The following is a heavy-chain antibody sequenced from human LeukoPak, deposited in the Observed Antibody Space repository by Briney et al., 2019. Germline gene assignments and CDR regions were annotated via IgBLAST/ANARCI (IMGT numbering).Heavy chain of an antibody. J-gene: IGHJ4*02. CDR3: AKVTGYYDFWSGYYTFDY. V-gene: IGHV3-23*01. Sequence: GGSLRLSCAASGFTFSSYAMSWVRQAPGKGLEWVSAISGSGGSTYYADSVKSRFTISRDNSKNTLYLQMNSLRAEDTAVYYCAKVTGYYDFWSGYYTFDYWGQGTLVTVSS. CDR2: ISGSGGST. CDR1: GFTFSSYA. D-gene: IGHD3-3*01.